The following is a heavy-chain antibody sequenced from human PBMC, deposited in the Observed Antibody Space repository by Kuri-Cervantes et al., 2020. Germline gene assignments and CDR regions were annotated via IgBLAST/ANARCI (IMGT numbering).Heavy chain of an antibody. CDR2: IIPIFGTA. J-gene: IGHJ6*03. CDR3: ARLGYCSGGSCYPDYYYMDV. V-gene: IGHV1-69*05. D-gene: IGHD2-15*01. Sequence: SVKVSCKASGGTFSSYAISWVRQAPGQGLEWMGGIIPIFGTANYAQKFQGRVTITTDESTSTAYMELSSLRSEDTAVYYCARLGYCSGGSCYPDYYYMDVWGKGTTVTVSS. CDR1: GGTFSSYA.